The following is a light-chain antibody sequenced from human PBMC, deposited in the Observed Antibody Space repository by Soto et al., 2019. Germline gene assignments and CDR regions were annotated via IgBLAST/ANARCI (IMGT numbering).Light chain of an antibody. CDR2: GAS. Sequence: EIVLTQSPGTLSLSPGERATVSCRASQSVSSIYLAWYQQKPGQAPRLLIYGASNRATGIPARFSGSGSGTDFTLTISSLEPEDFAVYYCQQRSNWPPITFGQGTRLENK. J-gene: IGKJ5*01. V-gene: IGKV3-11*01. CDR1: QSVSSIY. CDR3: QQRSNWPPIT.